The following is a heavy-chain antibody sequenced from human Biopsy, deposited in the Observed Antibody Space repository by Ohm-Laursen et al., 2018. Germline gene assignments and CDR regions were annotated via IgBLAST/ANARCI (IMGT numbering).Heavy chain of an antibody. CDR2: IFNSANT. Sequence: SQTLSLTCTVSGGSISSGGSYWSWIRQRPGKGLEWIGYIFNSANTYYNPSLKNLITISEDTSKNQFSLKLNSVTAADTAAYYCARGDYFDSNGYFWFDPWGQGTLVTVSS. D-gene: IGHD3-22*01. V-gene: IGHV4-31*01. CDR1: GGSISSGGSY. CDR3: ARGDYFDSNGYFWFDP. J-gene: IGHJ5*02.